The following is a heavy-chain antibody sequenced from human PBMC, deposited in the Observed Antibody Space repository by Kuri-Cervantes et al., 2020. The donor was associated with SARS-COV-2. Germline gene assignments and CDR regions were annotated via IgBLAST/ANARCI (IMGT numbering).Heavy chain of an antibody. J-gene: IGHJ4*02. D-gene: IGHD1-26*01. V-gene: IGHV3-7*01. CDR1: GLTFTRYW. CDR2: IKQDGSEK. Sequence: GESLKISCAASGLTFTRYWMNWVRQAPGKGLEWVANIKQDGSEKYYVDSVKGRFTISRDNAKNSLYLQMNSLRAEDTAVYYCARDRRVGWADYWGQGTLVTVSS. CDR3: ARDRRVGWADY.